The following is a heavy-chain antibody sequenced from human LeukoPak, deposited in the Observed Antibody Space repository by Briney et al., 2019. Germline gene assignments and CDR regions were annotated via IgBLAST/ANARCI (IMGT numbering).Heavy chain of an antibody. J-gene: IGHJ4*02. CDR1: GYSISSGYY. V-gene: IGHV4-38-2*02. CDR2: IYHSGST. CDR3: ASQGTGVDY. D-gene: IGHD1-14*01. Sequence: SGTLSLTCTVSGYSISSGYYWGWIRQPPGKGLEWIGSIYHSGSTYYNPSLKSRVTISVDTSKNQFSLKLSSVTAADTAVYYCASQGTGVDYWGQGTLVTVSS.